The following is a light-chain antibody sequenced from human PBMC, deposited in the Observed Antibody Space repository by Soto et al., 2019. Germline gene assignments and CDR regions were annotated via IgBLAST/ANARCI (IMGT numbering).Light chain of an antibody. CDR1: SSDVGGYNH. Sequence: QSALTQPASVSGSPGQSITISCTGTSSDVGGYNHVSWYQQHPGKAPKLMIYEVSNRPSGVSNRFSGSKSGNPASLTISGLQAEDEAYYYGSSYTSSTTPYVFGTGTKLTVL. CDR2: EVS. J-gene: IGLJ1*01. V-gene: IGLV2-14*01. CDR3: SSYTSSTTPYV.